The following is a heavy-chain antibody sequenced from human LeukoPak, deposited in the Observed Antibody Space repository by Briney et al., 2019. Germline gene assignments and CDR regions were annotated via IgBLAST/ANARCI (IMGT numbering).Heavy chain of an antibody. CDR2: IITIFGTA. CDR1: GGTFSSYA. Sequence: SVKVSCKASGGTFSSYAISWVRQAPGQGLEWMGGIITIFGTANYAQKFQGRVTITTDESTSTAYMELSSLRSEDTAVYYCARALRIAARPEYYYYMDVWGKGTTVTVSS. D-gene: IGHD6-6*01. V-gene: IGHV1-69*05. J-gene: IGHJ6*03. CDR3: ARALRIAARPEYYYYMDV.